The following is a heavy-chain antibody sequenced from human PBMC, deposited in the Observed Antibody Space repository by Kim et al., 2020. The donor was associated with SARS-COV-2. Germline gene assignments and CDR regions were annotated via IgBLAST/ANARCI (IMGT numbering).Heavy chain of an antibody. D-gene: IGHD1-26*01. J-gene: IGHJ4*02. V-gene: IGHV3-21*01. Sequence: YADSVKGRFTISRDNAKNSLYLQMNSLGTEDTAVYYCARDGSGSYKPFDYWGQGTLVTVSS. CDR3: ARDGSGSYKPFDY.